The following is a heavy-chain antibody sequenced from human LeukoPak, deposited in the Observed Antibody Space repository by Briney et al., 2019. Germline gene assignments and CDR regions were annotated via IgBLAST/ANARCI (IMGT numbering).Heavy chain of an antibody. Sequence: PSETLSLTCTVSNYSINNGYYWGWIRQPPGKGLEWIGYIYYSGSTYYNPSLKSRVTISVDTSKNQFSLKLSSVTAADTAVYYCARRVYGGNSDWYFDLWGRGTLVTVSS. V-gene: IGHV4-30-4*08. D-gene: IGHD4-23*01. CDR1: NYSINNGYY. J-gene: IGHJ2*01. CDR2: IYYSGST. CDR3: ARRVYGGNSDWYFDL.